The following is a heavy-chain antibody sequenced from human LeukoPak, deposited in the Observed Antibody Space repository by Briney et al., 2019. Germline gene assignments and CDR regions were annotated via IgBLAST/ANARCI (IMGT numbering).Heavy chain of an antibody. CDR3: ARVPRSGSYNTLYFDY. Sequence: SQTLSLTCTVSAGSISSGGYYCCWLRQHPGKGLEWIGYSFYSGSTYYNPSLKSRVTISVDTSEKQFSLKLSSVTAADTGVYYCARVPRSGSYNTLYFDYWGQGTLVTVSS. D-gene: IGHD3-10*01. V-gene: IGHV4-31*03. J-gene: IGHJ4*02. CDR2: SFYSGST. CDR1: AGSISSGGYY.